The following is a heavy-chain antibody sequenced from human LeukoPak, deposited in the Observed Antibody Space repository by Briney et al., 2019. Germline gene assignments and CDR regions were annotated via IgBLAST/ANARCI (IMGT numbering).Heavy chain of an antibody. CDR3: AKISTRHYYGSGKSKYYFDY. V-gene: IGHV3-23*01. CDR1: GFTFSSYE. D-gene: IGHD3-10*01. CDR2: ISGSGGST. Sequence: GGSLRLSCAASGFTFSSYEMNWVRQAPGKGLEWVSAISGSGGSTYYADSVKGRFTISRDNSKNTLYLQMNSLRAEDTAVYYCAKISTRHYYGSGKSKYYFDYWGQGTLVTVSS. J-gene: IGHJ4*02.